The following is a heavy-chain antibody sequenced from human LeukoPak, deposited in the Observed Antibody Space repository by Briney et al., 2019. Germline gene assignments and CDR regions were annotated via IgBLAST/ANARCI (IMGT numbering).Heavy chain of an antibody. V-gene: IGHV1-69*04. CDR2: IIPILGIA. CDR1: GGTFSSYA. D-gene: IGHD3-10*01. J-gene: IGHJ4*02. CDR3: ARGTRNMVRGAHYYFDY. Sequence: GASVKVSCKASGGTFSSYAISWVRQAPRQGLEWMGRIIPILGIANYAQKFQGRVTITADKSTSTAYMELSSLRSEDTAVYYCARGTRNMVRGAHYYFDYWGQGTLVTVSS.